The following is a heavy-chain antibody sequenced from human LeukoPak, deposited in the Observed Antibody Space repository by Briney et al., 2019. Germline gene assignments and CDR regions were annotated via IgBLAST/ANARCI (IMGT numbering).Heavy chain of an antibody. CDR2: IYSGGST. Sequence: PGGSLRLSCAASGFTVSSNYMSWVRQAPGKGLEWVSVIYSGGSTYYADSVKGRFTISRDNSKNTLYLQMNSLRAEDTAVYYCARDEYDFWSGTYYFDYWAREPWSPSPQ. J-gene: IGHJ4*02. CDR3: ARDEYDFWSGTYYFDY. CDR1: GFTVSSNY. D-gene: IGHD3-3*01. V-gene: IGHV3-66*02.